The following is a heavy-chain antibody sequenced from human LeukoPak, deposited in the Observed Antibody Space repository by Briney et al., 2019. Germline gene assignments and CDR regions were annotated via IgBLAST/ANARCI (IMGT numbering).Heavy chain of an antibody. CDR2: ISGSGGST. J-gene: IGHJ4*02. CDR1: GFTVSSNY. D-gene: IGHD4-17*01. CDR3: ARAPTVIPSYFDY. V-gene: IGHV3-23*01. Sequence: GGSLRLPCAASGFTVSSNYMSWVRQAPGKGLEWVSAISGSGGSTYYADSVKGRFTISRDNSKNTLYLQMNSLRAEDTAVYYCARAPTVIPSYFDYWGQGTLVTVSS.